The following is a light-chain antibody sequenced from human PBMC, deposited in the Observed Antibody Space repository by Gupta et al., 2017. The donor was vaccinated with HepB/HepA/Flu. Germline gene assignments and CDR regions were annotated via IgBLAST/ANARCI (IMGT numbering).Light chain of an antibody. V-gene: IGKV3-20*01. CDR3: QQYGSSPIT. J-gene: IGKJ5*01. Sequence: EIVLTQSPGTLSLSPGERATLSCRASQTITSNYLAWYQQKPGQAPRLLMYGATSRATGVPDRFSGSGSGTDFTLTISRLEPEEFVVYYCQQYGSSPITFGQGTRLEIK. CDR2: GAT. CDR1: QTITSNY.